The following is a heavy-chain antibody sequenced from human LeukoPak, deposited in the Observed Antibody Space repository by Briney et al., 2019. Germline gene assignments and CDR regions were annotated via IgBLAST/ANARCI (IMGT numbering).Heavy chain of an antibody. J-gene: IGHJ4*02. CDR1: GFNLRHYY. V-gene: IGHV3-7*04. D-gene: IGHD3-10*01. CDR2: IRPDGSDI. Sequence: GGSLRLSCVASGFNLRHYYMSWVRQAPGKGLEWVADIRPDGSDIYNVDSVRGRFTISRDNTKNSLFLQMNSLKDEDTAVYYCARDGSGSDFSLDYWGPGTLVTVSS. CDR3: ARDGSGSDFSLDY.